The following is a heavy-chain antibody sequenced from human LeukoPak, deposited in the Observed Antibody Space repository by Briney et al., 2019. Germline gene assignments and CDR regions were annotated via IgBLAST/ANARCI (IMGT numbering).Heavy chain of an antibody. Sequence: GGSQRLSCAVSGITLNNYAMSWVRQAPGKGLEWVAGISGSSGGTHYADSVKGRFTISKDNPKNTLYLQMNNLRAGDTAVYFCAKRGVVIRVILVGFHKEAYYFDSWGQGALVTVSS. D-gene: IGHD3-22*01. V-gene: IGHV3-23*01. CDR1: GITLNNYA. CDR2: ISGSSGGT. CDR3: AKRGVVIRVILVGFHKEAYYFDS. J-gene: IGHJ4*02.